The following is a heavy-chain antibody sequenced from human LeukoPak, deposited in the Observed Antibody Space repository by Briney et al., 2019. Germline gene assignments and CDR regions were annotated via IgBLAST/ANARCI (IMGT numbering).Heavy chain of an antibody. V-gene: IGHV3-43*02. Sequence: GGSLRLSCAASGLTFDDYAMHWVPQAPGKGLEWVSLISGDGGSTYYADSVKGRFTISRDNSKNSLYLQMNSLRTEDTALYYCAKDMIAVAGTYYYGMDVWGQGTTVTVSS. D-gene: IGHD6-19*01. J-gene: IGHJ6*02. CDR1: GLTFDDYA. CDR3: AKDMIAVAGTYYYGMDV. CDR2: ISGDGGST.